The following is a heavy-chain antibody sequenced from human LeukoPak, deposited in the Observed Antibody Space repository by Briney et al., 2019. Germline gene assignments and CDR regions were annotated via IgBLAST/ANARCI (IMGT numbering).Heavy chain of an antibody. D-gene: IGHD3-3*01. Sequence: SETLSLTCAVYGGSFSGYYWSWIRQPLGKGLEWIGEINHSGSTNYNPSLKSRVTISVDTSKNQFSLKLSSVTAADTAVYYCARIRKGSWGQGTLVTVSS. CDR2: INHSGST. V-gene: IGHV4-34*01. CDR1: GGSFSGYY. CDR3: ARIRKGS. J-gene: IGHJ5*02.